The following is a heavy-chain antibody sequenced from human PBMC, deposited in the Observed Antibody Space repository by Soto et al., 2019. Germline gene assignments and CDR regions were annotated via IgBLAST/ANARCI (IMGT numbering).Heavy chain of an antibody. D-gene: IGHD3-16*02. Sequence: PSETLSLTCTVSGGSISSGGYYWSWIRQHPGKGLEWIGYIYYSGSTYYNPSLKSRVTISVDTSKNQFSLKLSSVTAADTAVYYCARVRLGELSLVPAFDIWGQGTMVTV. CDR1: GGSISSGGYY. V-gene: IGHV4-31*03. CDR3: ARVRLGELSLVPAFDI. J-gene: IGHJ3*02. CDR2: IYYSGST.